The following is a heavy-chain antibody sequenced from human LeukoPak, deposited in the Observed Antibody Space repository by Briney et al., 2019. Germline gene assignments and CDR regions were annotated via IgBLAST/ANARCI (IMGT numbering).Heavy chain of an antibody. CDR1: GFTFSSYG. Sequence: PGGSLRLSCAASGFTFSSYGMHWVRQAPGKGLEWVAFIRYDGSNKYYADSVKGRFTISRDNSKNTLYLQMNSLRAEDTAVYYCAKGFGYQLLYSDYWGQGTLVTVSS. J-gene: IGHJ4*02. CDR3: AKGFGYQLLYSDY. D-gene: IGHD2-2*02. CDR2: IRYDGSNK. V-gene: IGHV3-30*02.